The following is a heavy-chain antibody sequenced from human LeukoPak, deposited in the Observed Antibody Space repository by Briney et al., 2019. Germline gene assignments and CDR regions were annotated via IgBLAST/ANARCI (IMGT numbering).Heavy chain of an antibody. Sequence: SVKVSCKASGGTFSSYAISWVRQAPGQGLEWMGGIIPIFGTANYAQKFQGRVTMTRDMSTSTVYMELSSLRSEDTAVYYCAGIVEMAPEYFGGERDAFDIWGQGTMVTVSS. V-gene: IGHV1-69*05. CDR3: AGIVEMAPEYFGGERDAFDI. D-gene: IGHD5-24*01. J-gene: IGHJ3*02. CDR1: GGTFSSYA. CDR2: IIPIFGTA.